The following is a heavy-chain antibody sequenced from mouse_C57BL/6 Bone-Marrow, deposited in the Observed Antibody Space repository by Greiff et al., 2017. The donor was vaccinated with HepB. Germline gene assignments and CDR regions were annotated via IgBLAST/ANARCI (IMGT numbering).Heavy chain of an antibody. V-gene: IGHV1-50*01. CDR2: IDPSNSYI. CDR1: GYTFTSYW. J-gene: IGHJ3*01. Sequence: QVQLQQPGAEFVKPGASVKLSCKASGYTFTSYWMQWVKQRPGQGLEWIGEIDPSNSYINYNQKFKGKATLTVDTSSSTAYMQLSSLTSEDSAVYYCARRASVVSWFDYWGQGTVVTVSA. D-gene: IGHD3-1*01. CDR3: ARRASVVSWFDY.